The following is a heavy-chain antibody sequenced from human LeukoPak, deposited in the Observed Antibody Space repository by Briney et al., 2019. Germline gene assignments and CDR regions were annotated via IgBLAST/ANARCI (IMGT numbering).Heavy chain of an antibody. Sequence: SVKVSCKASGGTFSSYAISWVRQAHGQGLEWMGGIIPIFGTANYAQKFQGRVTITTDESTSTAYMELSSLRSEDTAVYYCARVTAAGTGNWVDPWGQGTLVTVSS. V-gene: IGHV1-69*05. CDR1: GGTFSSYA. J-gene: IGHJ5*02. CDR2: IIPIFGTA. CDR3: ARVTAAGTGNWVDP. D-gene: IGHD6-13*01.